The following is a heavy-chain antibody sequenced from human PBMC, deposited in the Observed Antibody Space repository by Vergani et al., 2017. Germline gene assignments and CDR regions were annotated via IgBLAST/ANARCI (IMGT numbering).Heavy chain of an antibody. D-gene: IGHD5-24*01. V-gene: IGHV1-18*01. CDR2: ISAYKGTT. CDR3: ARVWGDGYNTGGYAAGY. Sequence: QVQLVQSGAEVKKPGASVKVSCKASGYTFTSYGISWVRQAPGQGLEWMGWISAYKGTTNYAKNPQGRVTMTTDTSTSTADMALRSLRSDDTAVYYCARVWGDGYNTGGYAAGYWGQGTLVTVSS. J-gene: IGHJ4*02. CDR1: GYTFTSYG.